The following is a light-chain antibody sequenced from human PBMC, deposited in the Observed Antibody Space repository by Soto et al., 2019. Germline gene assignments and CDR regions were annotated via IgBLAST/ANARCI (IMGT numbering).Light chain of an antibody. CDR2: GAS. CDR3: QQYNDWPLMYT. V-gene: IGKV3-15*01. Sequence: EKVMTQSPATLSVSPGERATLSCRASQSVSSNLAWYQHRPGQAPRLLIYGASTRASGIPARFSGSGSGTEFTLAISSLQSEDFAIYYCQQYNDWPLMYTFGQGTKLEIK. CDR1: QSVSSN. J-gene: IGKJ2*01.